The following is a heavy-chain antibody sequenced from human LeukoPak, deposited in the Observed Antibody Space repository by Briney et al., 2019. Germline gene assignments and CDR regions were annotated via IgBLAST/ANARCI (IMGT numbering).Heavy chain of an antibody. CDR2: INPNSGGT. Sequence: VASVKVSCKASGYTFTVYYMHWVRQAPGQGREWMGWINPNSGGTNYAQKFQGRVTMTRDTSISTAYMELSRLRSDDTAVYYCARVPIAAAGTLFDYWGQGTLVTVSS. D-gene: IGHD6-13*01. V-gene: IGHV1-2*02. CDR1: GYTFTVYY. CDR3: ARVPIAAAGTLFDY. J-gene: IGHJ4*02.